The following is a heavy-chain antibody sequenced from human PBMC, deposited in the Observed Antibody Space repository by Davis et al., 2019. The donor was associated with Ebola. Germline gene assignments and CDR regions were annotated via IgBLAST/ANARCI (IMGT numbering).Heavy chain of an antibody. Sequence: SVKVSCKASGGTFSSYTISWVRQAPGQGLEWMGRIIPILGIANYAQKFQGRVTITADKSTSTAYMELRSLRSDDTAVYYCARGRYTTSYLDYWGQGTLVTVSS. D-gene: IGHD3-16*02. CDR1: GGTFSSYT. J-gene: IGHJ4*02. CDR3: ARGRYTTSYLDY. V-gene: IGHV1-69*02. CDR2: IIPILGIA.